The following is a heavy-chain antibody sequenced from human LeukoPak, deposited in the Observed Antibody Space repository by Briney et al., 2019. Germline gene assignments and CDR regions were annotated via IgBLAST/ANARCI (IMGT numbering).Heavy chain of an antibody. CDR3: ARDCSSTSCYRDY. J-gene: IGHJ4*02. V-gene: IGHV1-2*02. D-gene: IGHD2-2*02. CDR1: GYTFTGYY. Sequence: GASVKVSCKASGYTFTGYYMHWVRQAPGQGLEWMGWINPNSGGTNYAQKFQGRVTMTRDTSISTAYMELSRLRSDGTAVYYCARDCSSTSCYRDYWGQGTLVTVSS. CDR2: INPNSGGT.